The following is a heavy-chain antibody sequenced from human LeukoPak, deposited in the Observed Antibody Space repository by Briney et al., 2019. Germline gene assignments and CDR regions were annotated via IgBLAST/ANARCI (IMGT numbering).Heavy chain of an antibody. CDR1: GGSFSSYY. J-gene: IGHJ5*02. V-gene: IGHV4-59*08. Sequence: SETLSLTCAVYGGSFSSYYWSWIRQPPGKGLEWIGYIYYSGSTNYNPSLKSRVTISVDTSKNQFSLKLSSVTAADTAVYYCARHRWEQWLVPFDPWSQGTLVTVSP. D-gene: IGHD6-19*01. CDR3: ARHRWEQWLVPFDP. CDR2: IYYSGST.